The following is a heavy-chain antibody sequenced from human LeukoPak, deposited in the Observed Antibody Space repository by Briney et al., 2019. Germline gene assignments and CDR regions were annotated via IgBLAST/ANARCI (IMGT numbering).Heavy chain of an antibody. CDR3: ATPRGYYFDY. CDR1: GYTFTSYD. J-gene: IGHJ4*02. CDR2: IIPIFGTA. D-gene: IGHD3-10*01. Sequence: SVKVSCKASGYTFTSYDISWVRQAPGQGLEWMGGIIPIFGTANYAQKFQGRVTITADESTSTAYMELSSLRSEDTAVYYCATPRGYYFDYWGQGTLVTVSS. V-gene: IGHV1-69*13.